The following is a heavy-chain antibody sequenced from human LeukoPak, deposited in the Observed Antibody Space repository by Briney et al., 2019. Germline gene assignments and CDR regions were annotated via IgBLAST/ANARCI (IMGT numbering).Heavy chain of an antibody. D-gene: IGHD2-21*02. CDR3: VRDRCGGDCYPNWFDP. J-gene: IGHJ5*02. V-gene: IGHV4-34*01. Sequence: SETLSLTCAVYGGSFSGYHWTWIRQSPGKGLEWIGEINHSGSTNYNPPLKSRVTISVDTSKNQFSLKLTSVTAAGTAVYYCVRDRCGGDCYPNWFDPWGQGTLVTVSS. CDR2: INHSGST. CDR1: GGSFSGYH.